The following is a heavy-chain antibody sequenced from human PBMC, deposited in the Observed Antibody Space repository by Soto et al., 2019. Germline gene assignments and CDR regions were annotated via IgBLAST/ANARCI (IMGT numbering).Heavy chain of an antibody. CDR3: AKDSHWGIISPTHDH. Sequence: SETLSLTCTVSGGSISSGGYYWSWIRQPPGKGLEWIGYIYYSGSTYYNPSLKSRVTISVATSKNQFSLKLSSVTAADTAIYYCAKDSHWGIISPTHDHWGQGTLVTVSS. D-gene: IGHD3-16*01. CDR2: IYYSGST. V-gene: IGHV4-30-4*01. CDR1: GGSISSGGYY. J-gene: IGHJ4*02.